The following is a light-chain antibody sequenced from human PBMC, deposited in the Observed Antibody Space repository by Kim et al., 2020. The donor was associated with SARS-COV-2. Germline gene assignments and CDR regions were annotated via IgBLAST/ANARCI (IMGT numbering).Light chain of an antibody. CDR2: DVS. V-gene: IGLV2-14*04. J-gene: IGLJ1*01. CDR1: STDVGGYNY. Sequence: GKSITISCTGTSTDVGGYNYVSWYQQHPGKAPRLMIYDVSERPSGVSNRFSGSKSGNTASLTISGLQAEDEADYYCIAYTNINTHVFGAGTKVTVL. CDR3: IAYTNINTHV.